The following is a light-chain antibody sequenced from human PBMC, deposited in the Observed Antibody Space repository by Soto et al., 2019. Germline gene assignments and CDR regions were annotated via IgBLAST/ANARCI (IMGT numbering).Light chain of an antibody. V-gene: IGLV2-8*01. CDR2: EVS. CDR3: SSYAGSSTYV. CDR1: SSDVGAYNY. J-gene: IGLJ1*01. Sequence: QSALTQPPSASGSPGQSVTISCTGTSSDVGAYNYVSWYQQHPGKAPKLMIYEVSKRPSGVPDRFSGSKSGNTSSLTVAGRRAEDETEYCCSSYAGSSTYVFGTGTKLTVL.